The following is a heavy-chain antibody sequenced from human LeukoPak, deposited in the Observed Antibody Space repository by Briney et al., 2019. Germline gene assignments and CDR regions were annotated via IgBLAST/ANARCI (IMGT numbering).Heavy chain of an antibody. D-gene: IGHD6-13*01. CDR2: IWYDGSNK. Sequence: GGSLRLSCAASGFTFSSYGMHWVRQAPGKGLEWVAVIWYDGSNKYYADSVKGRFTISRDNSKNTLYLQMNSLRAEDTAVYYCARDHPSSSWYFGDYYYGMDVWAKGPRSPSP. CDR3: ARDHPSSSWYFGDYYYGMDV. V-gene: IGHV3-33*01. J-gene: IGHJ6*02. CDR1: GFTFSSYG.